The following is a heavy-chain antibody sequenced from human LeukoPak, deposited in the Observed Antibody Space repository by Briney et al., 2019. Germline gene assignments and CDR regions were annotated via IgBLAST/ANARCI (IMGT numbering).Heavy chain of an antibody. CDR1: GYTLTELS. J-gene: IGHJ4*02. D-gene: IGHD3-3*01. CDR3: ARVGYDFWSGYSYYFDY. Sequence: ASVKVSCKVSGYTLTELSMHWVRQAPGKGLEWMGGFDPEDGETIYAQKLQGRVTMTTDTSTSTAYMELRSLRSDDTAVYYCARVGYDFWSGYSYYFDYWGQGTLVTVSS. CDR2: FDPEDGET. V-gene: IGHV1-24*01.